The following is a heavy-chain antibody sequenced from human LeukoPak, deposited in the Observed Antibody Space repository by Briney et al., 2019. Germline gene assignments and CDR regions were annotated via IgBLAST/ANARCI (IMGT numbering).Heavy chain of an antibody. Sequence: SETLSLTCTVSGGSISSSSYYWGWIRQPPGKGLEWIGSIYYSGSTYYNPSLKSRVTISVDTSKNQFSLKLSSVTAADTAVYYCASGARSGYYRASSPLDYWGQGTLVTVSS. D-gene: IGHD3-22*01. CDR1: GGSISSSSYY. CDR2: IYYSGST. J-gene: IGHJ4*02. CDR3: ASGARSGYYRASSPLDY. V-gene: IGHV4-39*01.